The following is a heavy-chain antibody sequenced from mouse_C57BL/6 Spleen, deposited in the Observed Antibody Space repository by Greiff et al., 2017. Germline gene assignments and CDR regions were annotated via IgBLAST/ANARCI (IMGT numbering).Heavy chain of an antibody. D-gene: IGHD2-4*01. J-gene: IGHJ3*01. CDR1: GYTFPSYW. CDR2: INPSNGGT. V-gene: IGHV1-53*01. Sequence: VQLQQSGTELVKPGASVKLSCKASGYTFPSYWMHWVKQRPGQGLEWIGNINPSNGGTNYNEKFKSKATLTVDKSSRTAYMQLSSLTSEDSAVYYCARCDYDGGWGPWFAYWGQGTLVTVSA. CDR3: ARCDYDGGWGPWFAY.